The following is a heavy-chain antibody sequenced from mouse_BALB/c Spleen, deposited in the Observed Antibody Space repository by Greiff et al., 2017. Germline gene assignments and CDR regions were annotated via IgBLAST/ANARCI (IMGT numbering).Heavy chain of an antibody. CDR2: ISSGGSYT. CDR3: ARLYGNYDSYAIDY. D-gene: IGHD2-10*02. CDR1: GFTFSSYG. J-gene: IGHJ4*01. Sequence: EVNVVESGGDLVKPGGSLKLSCAASGFTFSSYGMSWVRQTPDKRLEWVATISSGGSYTYYPDSVKGRFTISRDNAKNTLYLQMSSLKSEDTAMYYCARLYGNYDSYAIDYWGQGTSVTVSS. V-gene: IGHV5-6*01.